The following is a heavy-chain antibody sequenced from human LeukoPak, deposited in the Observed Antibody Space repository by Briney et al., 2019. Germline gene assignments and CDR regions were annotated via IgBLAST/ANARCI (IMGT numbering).Heavy chain of an antibody. J-gene: IGHJ6*03. Sequence: SETLSLTCTVSGGSISSSSYYWGWIRQPPGKGLEWIGSIYYSGSTYYNPSLKSRVTISVDTSKNQFSLKLSSVTAADTAVYYCARELAEIGAAIRGYYYYYMDVWGKGTTVTVSS. CDR3: ARELAEIGAAIRGYYYYYMDV. V-gene: IGHV4-39*01. D-gene: IGHD6-13*01. CDR1: GGSISSSSYY. CDR2: IYYSGST.